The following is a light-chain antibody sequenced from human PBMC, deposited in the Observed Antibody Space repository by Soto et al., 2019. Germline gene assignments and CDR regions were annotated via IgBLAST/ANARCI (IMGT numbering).Light chain of an antibody. J-gene: IGKJ5*01. V-gene: IGKV1-13*02. Sequence: AIQLTQSPSSLSASVGDRVTITCRASQGISSSLAWYQQKPGKAPKLLIYDASSLESGVPSRFSGSGSGTEFTLTISSLQPEDFATCYCQQFNSFSITFCQGTRLEIK. CDR2: DAS. CDR1: QGISSS. CDR3: QQFNSFSIT.